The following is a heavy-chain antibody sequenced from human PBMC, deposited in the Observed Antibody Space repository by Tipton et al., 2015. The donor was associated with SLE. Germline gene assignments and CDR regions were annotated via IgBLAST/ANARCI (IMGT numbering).Heavy chain of an antibody. Sequence: TLSLTCAVSGGSISSGAYSWNWIRQPPGKGLEWIGYIYHSGRTYYNPSLKSRVTISSDRSKNQFSLRLNSATAADTAMYYCARSDAEALSGMDVWGQGTTVAVSS. CDR2: IYHSGRT. CDR1: GGSISSGAYS. V-gene: IGHV4-30-2*01. CDR3: ARSDAEALSGMDV. J-gene: IGHJ6*02.